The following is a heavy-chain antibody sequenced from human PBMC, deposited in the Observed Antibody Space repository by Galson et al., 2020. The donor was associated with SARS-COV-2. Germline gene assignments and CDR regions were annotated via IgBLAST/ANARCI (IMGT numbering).Heavy chain of an antibody. D-gene: IGHD2-2*01. J-gene: IGHJ4*02. CDR3: AKDLQYQLLEYYFDY. CDR1: GFTFSSYG. CDR2: IWYDGSNK. Sequence: QLGESLKISCAASGFTFSSYGMHWVRQAPGKGLEWVAVIWYDGSNKYYADSVKGRFTISRDNSKNTLYLQMNSLRVEDTAVYYCAKDLQYQLLEYYFDYWGQGTLVTVSS. V-gene: IGHV3-33*06.